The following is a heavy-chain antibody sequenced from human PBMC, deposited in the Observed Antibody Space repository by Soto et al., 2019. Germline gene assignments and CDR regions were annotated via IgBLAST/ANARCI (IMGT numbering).Heavy chain of an antibody. CDR2: IRSKANSYAT. Sequence: LSCARRGGKVSSSRRHRDHQAYRKGLEWVGRIRSKANSYATAYAASVKGRFTISRDDSKNTAYLQMNSLKTEDTAVYYCTRLSIDDFWSGPDAFDIWGQGTMVTVSS. V-gene: IGHV3-73*01. D-gene: IGHD3-3*01. CDR1: GGKVSSSR. J-gene: IGHJ3*02. CDR3: TRLSIDDFWSGPDAFDI.